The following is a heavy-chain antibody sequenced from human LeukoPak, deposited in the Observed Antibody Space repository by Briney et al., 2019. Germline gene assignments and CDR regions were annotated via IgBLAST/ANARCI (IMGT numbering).Heavy chain of an antibody. J-gene: IGHJ4*02. CDR3: GRDLGGRSGY. CDR1: GFTFSNYG. CDR2: IAHDGSVQ. Sequence: GRSLRLSCAASGFTFSNYGMHWVRQTPGKGLEWVTVIAHDGSVQYYTDSVKGRFTISRDDSKNTLYLQMNSLRAEDTAVYYCGRDLGGRSGYWGQGTLVTVSS. D-gene: IGHD1-26*01. V-gene: IGHV3-30*03.